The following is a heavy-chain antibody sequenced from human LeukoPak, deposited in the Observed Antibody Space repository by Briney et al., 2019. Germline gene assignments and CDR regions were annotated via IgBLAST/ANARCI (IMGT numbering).Heavy chain of an antibody. CDR1: GGSISSSSYY. D-gene: IGHD3-16*01. J-gene: IGHJ5*02. V-gene: IGHV4-39*07. Sequence: SETLSLTCTVSGGSISSSSYYWGWIRQPPGKGLEWIGSIYYSGSTYYNPSLKSRVTISVDTSKNQFSLKLSSVTAADTAVYYCARDGGPSPNWFDPWGQGTLVTVSS. CDR3: ARDGGPSPNWFDP. CDR2: IYYSGST.